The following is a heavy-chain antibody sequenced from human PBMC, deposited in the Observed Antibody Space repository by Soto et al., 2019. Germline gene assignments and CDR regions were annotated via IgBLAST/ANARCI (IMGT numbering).Heavy chain of an antibody. V-gene: IGHV3-21*01. D-gene: IGHD2-15*01. J-gene: IGHJ4*02. CDR2: ISSSSSYI. CDR3: ARSTYCNGGSCYPQY. Sequence: GGSLRLSCAASGFTFSSYSMNWVRQAPGKGLEWVSSISSSSSYIYYADSVQGRFTISRDDSKNTVFLQMNSLRTEDTAMYYCARSTYCNGGSCYPQYWGPGTLVTVSS. CDR1: GFTFSSYS.